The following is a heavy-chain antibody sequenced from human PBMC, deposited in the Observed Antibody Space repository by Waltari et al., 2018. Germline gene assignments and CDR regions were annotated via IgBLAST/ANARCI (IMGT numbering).Heavy chain of an antibody. D-gene: IGHD6-19*01. CDR2: INHSGST. CDR3: ARAGYSSGIDY. CDR1: GGSFSGYY. Sequence: QVQLQQWGAGRLKPSETLSLTCAVYGGSFSGYYWSWIRQPPGKGLEWIGEINHSGSTNYNPSLKSRVTISVDTSKNQFSLKLSSVTAADTAVYYCARAGYSSGIDYWGQGTLVTVSS. V-gene: IGHV4-34*01. J-gene: IGHJ4*02.